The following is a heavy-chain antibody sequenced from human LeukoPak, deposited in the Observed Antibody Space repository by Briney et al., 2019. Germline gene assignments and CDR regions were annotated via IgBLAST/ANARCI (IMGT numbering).Heavy chain of an antibody. CDR1: GGTFSSYA. V-gene: IGHV1-69*04. D-gene: IGHD3-10*01. Sequence: SVKVSCKASGGTFSSYAISWVRQAPGQGLEWMGRIIPILGIANYAQKLQGRVTITADKSTSTAYMELSSLRSEDTAVYYCARGDYYGSDSYGMDVWGQGTTVTVSS. J-gene: IGHJ6*02. CDR3: ARGDYYGSDSYGMDV. CDR2: IIPILGIA.